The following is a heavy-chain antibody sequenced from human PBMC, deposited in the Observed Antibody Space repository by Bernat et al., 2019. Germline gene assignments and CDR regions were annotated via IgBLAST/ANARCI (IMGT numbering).Heavy chain of an antibody. V-gene: IGHV3-11*05. CDR1: GFTFSDYY. CDR2: ISSSSSYT. Sequence: VQLVESGGGLIQPGGSLRLSCAASGFTFSDYYMSWIRQAPGKGLDWVSYISSSSSYTNYADSGKGRLTISRDNAKNSLYLQMTSLIAEDTDVYYCASGTSTSAPYMDVWGKGTTVTVSS. CDR3: ASGTSTSAPYMDV. J-gene: IGHJ6*03.